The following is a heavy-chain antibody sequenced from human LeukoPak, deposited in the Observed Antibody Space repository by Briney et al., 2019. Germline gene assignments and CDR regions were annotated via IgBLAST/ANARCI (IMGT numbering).Heavy chain of an antibody. D-gene: IGHD1-26*01. CDR2: VLDNENP. V-gene: IGHV1-58*02. J-gene: IGHJ5*02. CDR1: GFTFSTST. Sequence: ASVKVSCMTTGFTFSTSTIQWVRQARGQPLEWIGWVLDNENPRYTQKFQGRLTLTRDMSTSTAYMELSGLTSEDTAIYYCAAERYSDGCCWFDPWGQGTLVTVSS. CDR3: AAERYSDGCCWFDP.